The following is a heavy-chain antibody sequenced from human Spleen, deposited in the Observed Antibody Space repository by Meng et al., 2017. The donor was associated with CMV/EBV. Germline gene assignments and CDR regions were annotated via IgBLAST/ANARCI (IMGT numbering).Heavy chain of an antibody. CDR2: INHSGSA. CDR3: ARDTYDYWSDYPVGAFDI. V-gene: IGHV4-34*01. J-gene: IGHJ3*02. CDR1: GESSSDYY. D-gene: IGHD3/OR15-3a*01. Sequence: SETLSLTCAVYGESSSDYYWTWIGQPPGKGLEWIWEINHSGSAIRNPSLKSRVTIAADTSKNQFSLNLRSVTAADTAVYYCARDTYDYWSDYPVGAFDIWGQGTMVTVSS.